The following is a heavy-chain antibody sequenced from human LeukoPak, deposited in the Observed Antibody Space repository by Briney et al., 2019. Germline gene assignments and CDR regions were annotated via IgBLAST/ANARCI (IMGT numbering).Heavy chain of an antibody. CDR3: ARRNYDSSGYFY. CDR2: IYYSGST. CDR1: GGSISSSSYY. Sequence: PSETLSLTCTVSGGSISSSSYYWGWIRQPPGKGLEWIGSIYYSGSTYYSPSLKSRVTISVDTSKNQFSLKLSSVTAADTAVYYCARRNYDSSGYFYWGQGTLVTVSS. D-gene: IGHD3-22*01. V-gene: IGHV4-39*01. J-gene: IGHJ4*02.